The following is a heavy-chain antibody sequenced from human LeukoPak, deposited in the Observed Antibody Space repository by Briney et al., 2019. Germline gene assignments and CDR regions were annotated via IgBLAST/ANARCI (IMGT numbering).Heavy chain of an antibody. V-gene: IGHV4-31*03. CDR2: ICNSGSA. D-gene: IGHD3-3*01. Sequence: PSQTLSLTCTVSGGSISSGGFFWNWIRQHPGKGLEWIGYICNSGSAYYNPSLKSRVTISVDTSKNHLSLKLSSVTAADTAVYYCARGGLRFPDYWGQGTLVTVSS. CDR3: ARGGLRFPDY. J-gene: IGHJ4*02. CDR1: GGSISSGGFF.